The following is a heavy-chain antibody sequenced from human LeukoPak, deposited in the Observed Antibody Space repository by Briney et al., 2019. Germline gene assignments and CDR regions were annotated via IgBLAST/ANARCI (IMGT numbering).Heavy chain of an antibody. Sequence: SGGSLRLSCAASGFTFSSYSMNWVRQAPGKGLEWVSSISSSSSYIYYADSVKGRFTISRDNAKNSLYLQMNSLRAEDTAVYYCAKDRIYDSSGYPDYWGQGTLVTVSS. CDR1: GFTFSSYS. J-gene: IGHJ4*02. CDR3: AKDRIYDSSGYPDY. V-gene: IGHV3-21*01. D-gene: IGHD3-22*01. CDR2: ISSSSSYI.